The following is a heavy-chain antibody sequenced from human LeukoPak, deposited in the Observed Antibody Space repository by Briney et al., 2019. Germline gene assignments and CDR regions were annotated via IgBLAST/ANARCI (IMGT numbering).Heavy chain of an antibody. CDR3: ASLSPPIDF. CDR2: IYYSGST. CDR1: GGSISSGSYY. J-gene: IGHJ4*02. Sequence: SQTLSLTCTVSGGSISSGSYYWSWIRQPAGKGLEWIGYIYYSGSTNYNPSLKSRVTMSVDTSKNQISLNLTSVTAADTAVYYCASLSPPIDFWGQGILVTVSS. D-gene: IGHD3-16*01. V-gene: IGHV4-61*09.